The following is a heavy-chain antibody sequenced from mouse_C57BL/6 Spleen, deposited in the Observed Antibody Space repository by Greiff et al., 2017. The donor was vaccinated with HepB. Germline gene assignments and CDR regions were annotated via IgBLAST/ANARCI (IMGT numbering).Heavy chain of an antibody. Sequence: VQLQQPGAELVRPGSSVKLSCKASGYTFTSYWMHWVKQRPIQGLEWIGNIDPSDSETHYNQKFKDKATLTVDKSSSTAYMQLSSLTSEDSAVYYCARDYYGNYDAMDYWGQGTSVTVSS. CDR1: GYTFTSYW. CDR2: IDPSDSET. CDR3: ARDYYGNYDAMDY. V-gene: IGHV1-52*01. J-gene: IGHJ4*01. D-gene: IGHD2-1*01.